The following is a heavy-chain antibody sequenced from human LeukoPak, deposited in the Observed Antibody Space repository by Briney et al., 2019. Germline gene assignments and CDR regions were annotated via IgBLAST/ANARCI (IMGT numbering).Heavy chain of an antibody. J-gene: IGHJ4*02. CDR3: AKGDYYDSSGFDY. CDR1: GFTFSSYA. V-gene: IGHV3-23*01. CDR2: ISGSGGST. Sequence: PGGSLRLSCAASGFTFSSYAMSWVRQAPGKGLEWVSAISGSGGSTYYADSVKGRFTISRDNSRNTLYLQMNSLRAEDTAVYYCAKGDYYDSSGFDYWGQGTLVTVSS. D-gene: IGHD3-22*01.